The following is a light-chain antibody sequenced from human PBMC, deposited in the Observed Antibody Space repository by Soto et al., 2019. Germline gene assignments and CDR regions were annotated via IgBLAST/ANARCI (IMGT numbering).Light chain of an antibody. CDR2: DAS. Sequence: SLSPGERATLSCRASQSVSKYLAWYQQKPGQAPRLLIHDASNRATGIPARFSGSGSGTDFTLTISSLEPEDFGVYYCQQRSNWPQITFGGGTKVEIK. V-gene: IGKV3-11*01. CDR1: QSVSKY. CDR3: QQRSNWPQIT. J-gene: IGKJ4*01.